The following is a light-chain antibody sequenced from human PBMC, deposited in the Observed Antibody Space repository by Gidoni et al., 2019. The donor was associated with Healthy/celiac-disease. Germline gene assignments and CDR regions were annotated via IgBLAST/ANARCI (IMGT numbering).Light chain of an antibody. CDR1: SSNIGAGYD. CDR2: GHS. J-gene: IGLJ2*01. Sequence: QSVMKQPHSVFGPPGPRVTIPCTGSSSNIGAGYDVHWYQQLPGTDPKLLIYGHSNRPSGFPDRFSGSKSGTSASLAITGLQAEDEADYYCQSYDSSLSSYVVFGGGTKLTVL. CDR3: QSYDSSLSSYVV. V-gene: IGLV1-40*01.